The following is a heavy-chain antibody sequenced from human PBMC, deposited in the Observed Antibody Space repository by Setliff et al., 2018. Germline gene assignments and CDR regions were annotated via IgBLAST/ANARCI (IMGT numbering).Heavy chain of an antibody. CDR1: GYTISAYD. CDR2: MSPQSDNT. D-gene: IGHD3-10*01. CDR3: ARRPRAVYGSGRRNWFLDY. V-gene: IGHV1-8*02. J-gene: IGHJ4*02. Sequence: ASVKVSCKASGYTISAYDFNWVRQAPGQGLEWVGSMSPQSDNTVYAQKFLGRVTMTKNTSISTAYMELSSLRSEDTAVYYCARRPRAVYGSGRRNWFLDYWGQGTLVTVSS.